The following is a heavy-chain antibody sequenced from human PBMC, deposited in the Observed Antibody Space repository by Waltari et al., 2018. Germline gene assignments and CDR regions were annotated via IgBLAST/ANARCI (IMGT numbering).Heavy chain of an antibody. D-gene: IGHD5-12*01. CDR1: GYPLTGYY. V-gene: IGHV1-2*06. CDR2: SNPNSGGT. Sequence: QVQLVQSGAEVKKPGASVKVYCKASGYPLTGYYMHWVRPAPGQGLEWMGRSNPNSGGTNYAQKLQGRVTMTRDTSISTAYMELSRLRSDDTAVYYCASFVAMANYWGQGTLVTVSS. CDR3: ASFVAMANY. J-gene: IGHJ4*02.